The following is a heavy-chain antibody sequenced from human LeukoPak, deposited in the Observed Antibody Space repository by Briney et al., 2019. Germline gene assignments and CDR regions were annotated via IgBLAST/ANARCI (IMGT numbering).Heavy chain of an antibody. Sequence: KPSETLSLTCTVSGGSISSYYWSWIRQPPGKGLEWIGYIYYSGSTNYNPSLKSRVTLSVDTSKNQFSLKLSSVTAADTAVYYCARDSYYYYGMDVWGQGTTVTVSS. CDR2: IYYSGST. V-gene: IGHV4-59*01. J-gene: IGHJ6*02. CDR1: GGSISSYY. CDR3: ARDSYYYYGMDV.